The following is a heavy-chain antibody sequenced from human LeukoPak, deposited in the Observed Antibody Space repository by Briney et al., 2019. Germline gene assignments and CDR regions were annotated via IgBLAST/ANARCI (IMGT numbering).Heavy chain of an antibody. Sequence: GGSLRLSCAASGFTFSSYGMHWVRQAPGKGLEWVSVIYSGGSTYYADSVKGRFTISRDNSKNTLYLQMNSLRAEDTAVYYCARDHYYDSSGYSLSYWGQGTLVTVSS. J-gene: IGHJ4*02. CDR2: IYSGGST. V-gene: IGHV3-53*01. CDR3: ARDHYYDSSGYSLSY. D-gene: IGHD3-22*01. CDR1: GFTFSSYG.